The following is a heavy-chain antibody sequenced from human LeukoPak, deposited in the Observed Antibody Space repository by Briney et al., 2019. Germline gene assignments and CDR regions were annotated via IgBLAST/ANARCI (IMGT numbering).Heavy chain of an antibody. D-gene: IGHD6-19*01. CDR2: IYYSGST. Sequence: SETLSLTCTVSGGSINNYYWTWIRQPPGKGLEWIGYIYYSGSTNYNPSLKSRVTISVDTSKNQFSLKLTSVTAADTAVYYCARGSGWYAYWGQGTRVTVSS. CDR3: ARGSGWYAY. V-gene: IGHV4-59*01. J-gene: IGHJ4*02. CDR1: GGSINNYY.